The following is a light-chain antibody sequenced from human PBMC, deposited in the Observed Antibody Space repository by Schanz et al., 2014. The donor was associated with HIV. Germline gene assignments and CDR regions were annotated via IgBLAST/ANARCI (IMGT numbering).Light chain of an antibody. CDR3: VLYMGSGIWV. V-gene: IGLV8-61*01. CDR1: SGSPSTGYS. CDR2: STN. Sequence: QTVVTQEPSFSVSPGGTVTLTCGLSSGSPSTGYSPNWYPQTPGQAPRTLIYSTNTRSSGVPDRFSGSILGNKAALTITGAQADDESDYYCVLYMGSGIWVFGGGTKLTVL. J-gene: IGLJ3*02.